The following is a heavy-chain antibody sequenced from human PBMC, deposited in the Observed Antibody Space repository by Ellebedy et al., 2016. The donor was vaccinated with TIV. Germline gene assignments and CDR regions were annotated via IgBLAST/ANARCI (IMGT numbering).Heavy chain of an antibody. CDR1: GGAFSSYA. V-gene: IGHV1-69*13. Sequence: SVKVSXXASGGAFSSYAISWVRQAPGQGLEWMGGIIPIFGTANYAQKFQGRVTITADESTSTAYMELSSLRAEDTAVYYCAKAVGLRFLEWRSFDYWGQGTLVTVSS. D-gene: IGHD3-3*01. J-gene: IGHJ4*02. CDR3: AKAVGLRFLEWRSFDY. CDR2: IIPIFGTA.